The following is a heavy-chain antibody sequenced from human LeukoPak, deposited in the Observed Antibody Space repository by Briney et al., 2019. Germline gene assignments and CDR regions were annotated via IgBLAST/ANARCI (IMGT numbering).Heavy chain of an antibody. J-gene: IGHJ4*02. V-gene: IGHV3-48*04. CDR2: IGGWSSPT. Sequence: PGGSLRLSCATSGFSFSSYGMNWVRQAPGKGLEWVSYIGGWSSPTDYADSVKGRFTISRDNARNSLYLQMNNLTVEDTAVYYCARDPGLSVARWSQGSLVFVSS. D-gene: IGHD2/OR15-2a*01. CDR3: ARDPGLSVAR. CDR1: GFSFSSYG.